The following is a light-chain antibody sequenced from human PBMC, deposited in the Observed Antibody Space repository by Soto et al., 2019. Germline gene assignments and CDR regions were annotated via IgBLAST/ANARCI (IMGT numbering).Light chain of an antibody. J-gene: IGKJ2*01. V-gene: IGKV3-20*01. CDR1: QSVTNNY. CDR2: AAS. Sequence: EIVLTQSPGTLSLSPGERATLSCRASQSVTNNYLAWYQQKPGQAPRLLIYAASTRASDVEGWFSGSGSGTDFTLTISRLEPEDFAVYYCQHYVNSPPYTFGQGTKLEIK. CDR3: QHYVNSPPYT.